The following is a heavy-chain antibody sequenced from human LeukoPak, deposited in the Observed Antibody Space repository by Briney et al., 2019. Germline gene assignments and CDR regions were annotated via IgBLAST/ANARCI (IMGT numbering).Heavy chain of an antibody. CDR2: FDPEDGET. D-gene: IGHD6-19*01. J-gene: IGHJ5*02. CDR1: GYTLTELS. Sequence: ASVKVSCKVSGYTLTELSMHWVRQAPGKGLEWMGGFDPEDGETIYAQKFQGRVTMTEDTSTDTAYMELSGLRSEDTAVYYCATSRQWLVLPVSWGQGTLVTVSS. V-gene: IGHV1-24*01. CDR3: ATSRQWLVLPVS.